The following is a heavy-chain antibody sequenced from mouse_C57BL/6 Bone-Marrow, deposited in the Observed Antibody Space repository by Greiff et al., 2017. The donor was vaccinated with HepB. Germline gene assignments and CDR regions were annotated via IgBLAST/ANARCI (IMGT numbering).Heavy chain of an antibody. Sequence: VQLKESGPELVKPGASVKISCKASGYSFTDYNMNWVKQSNGKSLEWIGVINPNYGTTSYNQKFKGKATLTVDQSSSTAYMQLNSLTSEDSAVYYCARKKEAAQVAWFAYWGQGTLVTVSA. V-gene: IGHV1-39*01. CDR2: INPNYGTT. CDR1: GYSFTDYN. D-gene: IGHD3-2*02. J-gene: IGHJ3*01. CDR3: ARKKEAAQVAWFAY.